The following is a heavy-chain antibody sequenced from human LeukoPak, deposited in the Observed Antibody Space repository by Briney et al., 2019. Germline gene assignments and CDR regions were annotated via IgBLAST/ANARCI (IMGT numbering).Heavy chain of an antibody. CDR2: ISSSSSSYI. J-gene: IGHJ4*02. D-gene: IGHD3-3*01. CDR3: ARGAYDFWSGYSYYFDY. CDR1: GFTFSSYS. Sequence: GGSLRLSCAASGFTFSSYSMKWVRQAPGKGLEWVSSISSSSSSYIYYADSVKGRFTISRDNAKNSLYLQMNSLRAEDTAVYYCARGAYDFWSGYSYYFDYWGQGTLVTVSS. V-gene: IGHV3-21*01.